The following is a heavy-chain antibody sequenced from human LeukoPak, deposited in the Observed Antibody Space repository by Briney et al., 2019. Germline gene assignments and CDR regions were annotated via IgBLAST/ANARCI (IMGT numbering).Heavy chain of an antibody. J-gene: IGHJ4*02. CDR2: IRSKAYGGTT. Sequence: GGSLRLSCTASGFTFGDYGMSWFRQAPGKGLEWVGFIRSKAYGGTTEYAASVKGRFPISRDDSQSVADLQMNNLKAADTAVYYCSRNGDHNPGDYWGQGTLVTVSS. D-gene: IGHD2-21*02. CDR1: GFTFGDYG. CDR3: SRNGDHNPGDY. V-gene: IGHV3-49*03.